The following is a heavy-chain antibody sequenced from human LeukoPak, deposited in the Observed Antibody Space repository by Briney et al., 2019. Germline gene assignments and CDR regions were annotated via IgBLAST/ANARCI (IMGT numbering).Heavy chain of an antibody. J-gene: IGHJ4*02. V-gene: IGHV1-8*01. CDR2: MNPKSGNT. Sequence: GASVKVSCKASGYTFTSYDINWVRQAAGQGLEWMGWMNPKSGNTGYAQKFQGRVTMTRNASIRTAYMELSSLKSEDTAVYYCARSLGGSSWPDYWGQGTLVTVSS. CDR3: ARSLGGSSWPDY. D-gene: IGHD6-13*01. CDR1: GYTFTSYD.